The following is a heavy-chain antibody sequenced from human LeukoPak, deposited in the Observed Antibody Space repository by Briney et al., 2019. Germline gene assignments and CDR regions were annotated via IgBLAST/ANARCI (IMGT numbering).Heavy chain of an antibody. CDR1: GYSISSGYY. CDR3: ARQQLVLCYYYYMDV. CDR2: IYHSGST. D-gene: IGHD6-13*01. J-gene: IGHJ6*03. V-gene: IGHV4-38-2*01. Sequence: KPSETLSLTCAVSGYSISSGYYWGWIRQPPGKGLEWIGSIYHSGSTYYSPSLKSRVTISVDTSKNQFSLKLSSVAAADTAVYYCARQQLVLCYYYYMDVWGKGTTVTVSS.